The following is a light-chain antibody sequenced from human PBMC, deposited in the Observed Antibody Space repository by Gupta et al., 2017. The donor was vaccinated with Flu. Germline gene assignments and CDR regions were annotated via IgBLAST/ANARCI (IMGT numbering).Light chain of an antibody. V-gene: IGLV6-57*01. Sequence: FLLLPPHSVSESPGTTITLSCARSSGSIDTNPVQWYQQRPGSSPIMIIYDNNERPSGVPDRFSGSIDFSSISASLTIAGLKTEDEDDYYCQSYDSDNQMFGGGTKLTVL. J-gene: IGLJ3*02. CDR2: DNN. CDR3: QSYDSDNQM. CDR1: SGSIDTNP.